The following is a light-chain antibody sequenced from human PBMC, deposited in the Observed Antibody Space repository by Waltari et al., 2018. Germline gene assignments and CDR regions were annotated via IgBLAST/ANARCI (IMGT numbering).Light chain of an antibody. CDR2: GAS. CDR3: QQYNNWPPDLT. V-gene: IGKV3-15*01. J-gene: IGKJ4*01. CDR1: QSISRN. Sequence: EIVMTQSPATLSVSPGERATLSCRASQSISRNLAWYHQKPGQAPRLLSYGASTRATGIPARCSGSGSGTEFTLTISSLQSEDFAVYYCQQYNNWPPDLTFGGGTKVEI.